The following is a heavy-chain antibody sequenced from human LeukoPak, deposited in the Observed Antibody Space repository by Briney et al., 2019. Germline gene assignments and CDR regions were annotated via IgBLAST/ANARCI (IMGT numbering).Heavy chain of an antibody. J-gene: IGHJ6*03. CDR1: GYTFTSYD. V-gene: IGHV1-8*01. Sequence: ASVKVSCKASGYTFTSYDINWVRQATGQGLEWMGWMNPNSGNTGYAQKFQGRVTMTRNTSISTAYMELSSLRSEDTAVYYCARDAGGYSYLHYYYYMDVWGKGTTVTVSS. CDR3: ARDAGGYSYLHYYYYMDV. CDR2: MNPNSGNT. D-gene: IGHD5-18*01.